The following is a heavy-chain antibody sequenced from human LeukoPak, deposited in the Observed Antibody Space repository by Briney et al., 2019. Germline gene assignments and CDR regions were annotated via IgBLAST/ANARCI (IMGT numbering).Heavy chain of an antibody. CDR3: ARAVIVLMVYVQAESSAWDWFDP. J-gene: IGHJ5*02. CDR2: INHSGST. D-gene: IGHD2-8*01. V-gene: IGHV4-34*01. CDR1: GGSFSGYY. Sequence: SSETMSLTCAVYGGSFSGYYWSWIRQPHGKGLEWIGEINHSGSTNYNPSLKSRDTISVDTSKNQFSLKLSSVTAADTAVYYCARAVIVLMVYVQAESSAWDWFDPWGQGTLVTVSS.